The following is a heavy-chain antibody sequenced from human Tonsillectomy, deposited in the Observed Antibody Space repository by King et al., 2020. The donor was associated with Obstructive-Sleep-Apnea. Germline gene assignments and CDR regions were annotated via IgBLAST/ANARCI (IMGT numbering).Heavy chain of an antibody. CDR3: AKDVAYYGSGIDY. CDR2: ISWNSGSI. V-gene: IGHV3-9*01. CDR1: GFTFDDYA. J-gene: IGHJ4*02. Sequence: VQLVESGGGLVQPGRSLRLSCAASGFTFDDYAMHWVRQAPGKGLEWVSGISWNSGSIGYADSVKGRFTISRDNAKNSLYLQMNSLRAEDPALYYCAKDVAYYGSGIDYWGQGTLVTVSS. D-gene: IGHD3-10*01.